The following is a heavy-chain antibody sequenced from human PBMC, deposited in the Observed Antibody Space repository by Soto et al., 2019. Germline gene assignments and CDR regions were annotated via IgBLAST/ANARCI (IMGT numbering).Heavy chain of an antibody. CDR2: ISHSGYST. CDR3: AKEPGSGSFVDYYYMDV. V-gene: IGHV3-23*01. J-gene: IGHJ6*03. Sequence: EVQLLESGGGLIQPGGSLRLSCAASGFTFSSYAMSWVRQAPGKGLQWVSAISHSGYSTYYADAVKGRFTISRDNSKNTLNLQVDRLRAEGPAVYYCAKEPGSGSFVDYYYMDVWGKGTTVTVSS. D-gene: IGHD3-10*01. CDR1: GFTFSSYA.